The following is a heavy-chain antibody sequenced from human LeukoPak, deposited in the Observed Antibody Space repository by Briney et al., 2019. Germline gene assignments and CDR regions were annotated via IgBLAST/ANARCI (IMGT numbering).Heavy chain of an antibody. CDR3: ARGPQWLPQGQYFQH. CDR1: GGTFISYA. Sequence: AVKVSFKASGGTFISYAISWVRQAPGQGLEGMGGIIPIFGTANYAQKFQGRVTITADKSTSTAYMELSSLRSEDTAVYYCARGPQWLPQGQYFQHWGQGTLVTVSS. V-gene: IGHV1-69*06. J-gene: IGHJ1*01. D-gene: IGHD6-19*01. CDR2: IIPIFGTA.